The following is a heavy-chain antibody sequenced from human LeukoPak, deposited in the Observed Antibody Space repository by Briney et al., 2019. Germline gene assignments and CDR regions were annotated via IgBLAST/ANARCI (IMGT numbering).Heavy chain of an antibody. V-gene: IGHV4-34*01. Sequence: PSETLSLTCAVYGGSFSGYYWSWIRLPPGKGLEWIGEINHSGSTNYNPSLKSRVTISVDTSKNQFSLKLSSVTAADTAVYYCARVGYCSSTSCYFSRSAFDIWGQGTMVTVSS. J-gene: IGHJ3*02. CDR3: ARVGYCSSTSCYFSRSAFDI. CDR1: GGSFSGYY. D-gene: IGHD2-2*01. CDR2: INHSGST.